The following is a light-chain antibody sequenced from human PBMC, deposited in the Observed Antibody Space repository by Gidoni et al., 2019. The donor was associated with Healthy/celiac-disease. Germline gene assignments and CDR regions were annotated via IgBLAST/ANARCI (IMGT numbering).Light chain of an antibody. Sequence: QTVVTQEPSFSVSPGGTVTVTCGLSSGSVSTSYYPSWYQQTPGQAPRTLIYSTTTRSSGVPDRFSGSILGNKAALTITGAQADDESDYYCGLYLGNGVSLFGGGTKLTVL. CDR2: STT. CDR1: SGSVSTSYY. J-gene: IGLJ3*02. V-gene: IGLV8-61*01. CDR3: GLYLGNGVSL.